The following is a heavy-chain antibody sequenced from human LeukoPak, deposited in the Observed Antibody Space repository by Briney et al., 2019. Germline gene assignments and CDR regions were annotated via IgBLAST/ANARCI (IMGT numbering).Heavy chain of an antibody. CDR3: ARDQGYQVVDP. CDR2: INGDGSST. CDR1: GFAFSTYW. Sequence: GGSLRLSCAASGFAFSTYWMHWVRQASGKGLGWVSRINGDGSSTSYADSVKGRFTISRDNAKNTLYLQMNSLRADDTAVYYCARDQGYQVVDPWGQGTLVTVSS. J-gene: IGHJ5*02. V-gene: IGHV3-74*01. D-gene: IGHD2-2*01.